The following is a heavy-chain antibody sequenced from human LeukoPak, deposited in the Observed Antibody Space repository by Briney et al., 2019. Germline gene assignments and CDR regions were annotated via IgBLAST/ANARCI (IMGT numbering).Heavy chain of an antibody. CDR2: IRYDGSNK. V-gene: IGHV3-30*02. J-gene: IGHJ5*02. D-gene: IGHD2-2*02. CDR3: AKDEYCSSTSCDTGGGTWNWFDP. CDR1: GFTFSSYG. Sequence: PGGSLRLSCAASGFTFSSYGMHWVRQAPGKGLEWVAFIRYDGSNKYYADSVKGRFTISRDNSKNTLYLQMNSLRAEDTAVYYGAKDEYCSSTSCDTGGGTWNWFDPWGQGTLVTVSS.